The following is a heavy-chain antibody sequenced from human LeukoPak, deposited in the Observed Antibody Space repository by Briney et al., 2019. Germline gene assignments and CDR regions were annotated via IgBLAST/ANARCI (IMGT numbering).Heavy chain of an antibody. CDR3: ARASIAARRAFDY. CDR1: GFTFSNYA. Sequence: PGRSLRLSCAASGFTFSNYAMSWVRQAPGKGLEWVSAISGSGGSTYYADSVKGRFTISRDNSKNTLYLQMNSLRAEDTAVYYCARASIAARRAFDYWGQGTLVTVSS. CDR2: ISGSGGST. J-gene: IGHJ4*02. V-gene: IGHV3-23*01. D-gene: IGHD6-6*01.